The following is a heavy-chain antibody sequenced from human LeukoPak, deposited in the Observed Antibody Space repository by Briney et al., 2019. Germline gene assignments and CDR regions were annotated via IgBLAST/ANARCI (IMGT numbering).Heavy chain of an antibody. J-gene: IGHJ4*02. Sequence: SETLSLTCTVSGGSIGSYYWSWIRQPPGKGLEWIGYIYYSGSTNYNPSLKSRVTISVDTSKNQFSLKLSSVTAADTAVYYCAREPRAYSSSWFDYWGQGTLVTVSS. CDR2: IYYSGST. CDR1: GGSIGSYY. V-gene: IGHV4-59*01. CDR3: AREPRAYSSSWFDY. D-gene: IGHD6-13*01.